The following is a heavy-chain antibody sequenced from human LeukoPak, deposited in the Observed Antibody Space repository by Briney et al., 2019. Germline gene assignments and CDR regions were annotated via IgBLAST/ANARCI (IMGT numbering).Heavy chain of an antibody. Sequence: ASVKVSCKASGYTLTDYYMHWVRQAPGQGLEWMGWINPNSGGTNYAQKFQGWVTMTRDTSISTAYMELSRLRSDDTAVYYCARLMRPWRFDPWGQGTLVTVSS. J-gene: IGHJ5*02. V-gene: IGHV1-2*04. CDR1: GYTLTDYY. CDR3: ARLMRPWRFDP. CDR2: INPNSGGT. D-gene: IGHD5-12*01.